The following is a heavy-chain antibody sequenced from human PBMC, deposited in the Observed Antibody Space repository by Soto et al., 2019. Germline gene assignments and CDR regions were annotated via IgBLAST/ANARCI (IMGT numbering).Heavy chain of an antibody. CDR1: GGSISSYY. CDR3: ARYSSGWYDSFDY. D-gene: IGHD6-19*01. Sequence: SETLSLTCTVSGGSISSYYWSWIRQPPGKGLEWIGYIFYSGSTNFNPSLKSRVTISVDTSKNQFSLKLSSVTAADTAVYYCARYSSGWYDSFDYWGQGTLVTV. V-gene: IGHV4-59*08. CDR2: IFYSGST. J-gene: IGHJ4*02.